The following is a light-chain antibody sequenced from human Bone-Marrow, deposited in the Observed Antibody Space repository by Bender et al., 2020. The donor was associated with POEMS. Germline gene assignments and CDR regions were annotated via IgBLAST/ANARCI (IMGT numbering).Light chain of an antibody. Sequence: SYELTQAPSVSVSPGQTARITCSGDALPKKYAYWYQQKPGQSPVLVIYQNDKRPSGIPERFSGSNSGNTATLTISGTQAMDEADYYCQAWDSSTGVFGTGTKVTVL. V-gene: IGLV3-1*01. CDR1: ALPKKY. CDR2: QND. CDR3: QAWDSSTGV. J-gene: IGLJ1*01.